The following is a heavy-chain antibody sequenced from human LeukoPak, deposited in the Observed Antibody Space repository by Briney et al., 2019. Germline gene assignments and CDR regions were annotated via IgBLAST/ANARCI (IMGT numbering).Heavy chain of an antibody. CDR2: IWYDGSNK. J-gene: IGHJ5*02. D-gene: IGHD6-19*01. CDR1: GFTFSSYG. CDR3: ASTRDSSGWYNWFDP. V-gene: IGHV3-33*01. Sequence: PGRSLRLSCAASGFTFSSYGMHWVRQAPGKGLEWVAVIWYDGSNKYYADSVKGRFTISRDNSKNTLYLQMNSLRAEDTAVYYCASTRDSSGWYNWFDPWGQGTLVTVSS.